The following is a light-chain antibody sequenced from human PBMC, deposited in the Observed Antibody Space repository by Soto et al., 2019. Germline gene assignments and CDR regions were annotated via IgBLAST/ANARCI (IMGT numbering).Light chain of an antibody. CDR1: QSVSIH. CDR3: QQYSNWPPIT. Sequence: DIVMTQSRLSLPVTPGEPASISCRSSQSVSIHLAWYQQKPGQAPRLLIYDTSTRATGIPARFSGSGSGTEFTLTISSLQSEDFAVYYCQQYSNWPPITFGQGTRLEIK. J-gene: IGKJ5*01. CDR2: DTS. V-gene: IGKV3-15*01.